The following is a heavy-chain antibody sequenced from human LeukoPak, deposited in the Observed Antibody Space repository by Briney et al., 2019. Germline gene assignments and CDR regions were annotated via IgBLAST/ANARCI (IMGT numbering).Heavy chain of an antibody. J-gene: IGHJ6*02. CDR1: GYTFTIYH. Sequence: ASVKVSCKASGYTFTIYHMHWVRQAPGQGLEWMGIINPSGGSTSYAQKFQGRVTMTRDTSTSTVYMELSSLRSEDTAVYYCASVGGGGYLYDYYGMDVWGQGTTVTVSS. D-gene: IGHD2-15*01. CDR3: ASVGGGGYLYDYYGMDV. CDR2: INPSGGST. V-gene: IGHV1-46*01.